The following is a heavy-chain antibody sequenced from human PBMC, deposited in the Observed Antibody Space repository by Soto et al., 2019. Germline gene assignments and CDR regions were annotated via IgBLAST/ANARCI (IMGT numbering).Heavy chain of an antibody. CDR3: ANYLRWMITSPPFDP. J-gene: IGHJ5*02. Sequence: QVQLVESGGGVVQPGRSLRLSCAASGFTFSSYGMHWVRQAPGKGLEWVAVISYDGSNKYYADSVKGRFTISRDNSKNTMYLQMNSLRAEDKAVDYCANYLRWMITSPPFDPWGQGTLVNGSS. CDR1: GFTFSSYG. D-gene: IGHD3-16*01. V-gene: IGHV3-30*18. CDR2: ISYDGSNK.